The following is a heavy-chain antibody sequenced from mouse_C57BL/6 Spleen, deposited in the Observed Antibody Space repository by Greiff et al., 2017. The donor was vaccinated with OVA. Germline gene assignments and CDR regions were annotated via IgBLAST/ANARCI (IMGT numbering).Heavy chain of an antibody. Sequence: QVQLQQPGAELVKPGASVKMSCKASGYTFTSYWITWVKQRPGQGLEWIGDIYPGSGSTNYNEKFKSKATLTVDTSSSTAYMQLSSLTSEDSAVYYCARGGTTVALYWYFDVWGTGTTVTVSS. V-gene: IGHV1-55*01. CDR2: IYPGSGST. J-gene: IGHJ1*03. CDR1: GYTFTSYW. D-gene: IGHD1-1*01. CDR3: ARGGTTVALYWYFDV.